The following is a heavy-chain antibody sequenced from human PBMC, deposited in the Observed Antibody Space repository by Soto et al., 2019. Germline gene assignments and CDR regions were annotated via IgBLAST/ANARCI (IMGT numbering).Heavy chain of an antibody. CDR2: INAGNGNT. D-gene: IGHD5-18*01. Sequence: ASVKVSCKASGYTFTSYAMHWVRQAPGQRLEWMGWINAGNGNTKYSQKFQGRVTITRDTSASTAYMELSSLRSEDTAVYYCARDRKLQLWLGSGYYYMDVWGKGTTVTVSS. J-gene: IGHJ6*03. CDR3: ARDRKLQLWLGSGYYYMDV. CDR1: GYTFTSYA. V-gene: IGHV1-3*01.